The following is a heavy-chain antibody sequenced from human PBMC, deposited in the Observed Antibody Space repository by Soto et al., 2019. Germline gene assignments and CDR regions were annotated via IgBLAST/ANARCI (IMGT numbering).Heavy chain of an antibody. D-gene: IGHD3-22*01. CDR2: IKQDGSDK. V-gene: IGHV3-7*03. Sequence: EVQLVASGGGLVQPGGSLRLSCVASGFTFSSFWMNWVRQAPGKGLEWGANIKQDGSDKYYVDSVKGRFTISRDNAKNSLYLQMNNLRAEDTAVYYWARDPRSCNTYYGPQFASWGQGILVTVSS. CDR3: ARDPRSCNTYYGPQFAS. CDR1: GFTFSSFW. J-gene: IGHJ4*02.